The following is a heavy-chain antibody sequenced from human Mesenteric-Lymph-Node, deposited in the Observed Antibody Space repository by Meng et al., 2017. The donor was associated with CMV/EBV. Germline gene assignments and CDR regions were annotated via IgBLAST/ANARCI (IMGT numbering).Heavy chain of an antibody. CDR2: IIPIFGTA. Sequence: SVKVSCKASGGTFSSYAISWVRQAPGQGLEWMGGIIPIFGTANYAQKFQGRVTITTDESTSTAYMELSGLRSEDTAVYYCARVGTMVRGVIIDYYYYGMDVWGQGTTVTVSS. V-gene: IGHV1-69*05. CDR1: GGTFSSYA. J-gene: IGHJ6*02. D-gene: IGHD3-10*01. CDR3: ARVGTMVRGVIIDYYYYGMDV.